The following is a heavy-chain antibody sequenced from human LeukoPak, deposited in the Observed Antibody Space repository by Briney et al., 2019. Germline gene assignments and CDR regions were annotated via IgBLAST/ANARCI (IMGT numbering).Heavy chain of an antibody. Sequence: ASVKVSCKASGYTFTSYYMHWVQQAPGQGLEWMGIINPSGGSTSYAQKFQGRVTMTRDTSTSTVYMELSSLRSEDTAVYYCARGYCSGGSCYDWFDPWGQGTLVTVSS. CDR1: GYTFTSYY. J-gene: IGHJ5*02. CDR3: ARGYCSGGSCYDWFDP. D-gene: IGHD2-15*01. CDR2: INPSGGST. V-gene: IGHV1-46*01.